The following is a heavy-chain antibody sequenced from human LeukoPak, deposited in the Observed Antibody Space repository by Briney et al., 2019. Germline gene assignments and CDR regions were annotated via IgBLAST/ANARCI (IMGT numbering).Heavy chain of an antibody. D-gene: IGHD3-9*01. Sequence: SETLSLTCAVYGGSFSGYYWSWIRQPPGKGLGWIGEINHSGSTNYNPSLKSRVTISVDTSKNQFSLKLSSVTAADTAVYYCARGDILTGYNYFDYWGQGTLVTVSS. CDR3: ARGDILTGYNYFDY. J-gene: IGHJ4*02. CDR1: GGSFSGYY. CDR2: INHSGST. V-gene: IGHV4-34*01.